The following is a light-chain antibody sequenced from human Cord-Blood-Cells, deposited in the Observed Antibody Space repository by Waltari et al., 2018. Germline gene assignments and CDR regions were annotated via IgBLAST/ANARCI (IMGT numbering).Light chain of an antibody. J-gene: IGLJ3*02. V-gene: IGLV2-14*03. Sequence: QSALTQPASVSGSPGQSITISCTGTSSAVGGYNYASWYKQHPGKAPKLMIYDVSNRPSGVSNRCSGSKSGNTASLTISGLQAEDEADYYCSSYTSSSTWVFGGGTKLTVL. CDR1: SSAVGGYNY. CDR2: DVS. CDR3: SSYTSSSTWV.